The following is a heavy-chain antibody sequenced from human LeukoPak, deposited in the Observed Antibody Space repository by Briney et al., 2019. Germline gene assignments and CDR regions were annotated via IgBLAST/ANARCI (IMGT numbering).Heavy chain of an antibody. J-gene: IGHJ3*02. CDR1: GGSISSSSYY. D-gene: IGHD3-3*01. CDR3: ATCYRPLTFWALNI. V-gene: IGHV4-39*01. Sequence: SETLSLTCTVSGGSISSSSYYWGWIRQPPGKGLEWIGSIYYTGSTYYNPSLKSRLTISVDASKNQFSLNLSSVTAADTAIYYCATCYRPLTFWALNIWGQGTMVPVSS. CDR2: IYYTGST.